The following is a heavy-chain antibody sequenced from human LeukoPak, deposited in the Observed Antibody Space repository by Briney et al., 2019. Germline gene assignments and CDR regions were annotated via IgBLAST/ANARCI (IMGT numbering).Heavy chain of an antibody. V-gene: IGHV3-23*01. D-gene: IGHD1-26*01. Sequence: GGSLRLSCAASGFTFSSYDMSWVRQAPGKGLEWVSGISGSGGSTYYADSVKGRFTISRDNSKNTLYLQMNSLRAEDTAVYYCARGGSYSGYYYYYMDVWGKGTTVTVSS. CDR3: ARGGSYSGYYYYYMDV. J-gene: IGHJ6*03. CDR2: ISGSGGST. CDR1: GFTFSSYD.